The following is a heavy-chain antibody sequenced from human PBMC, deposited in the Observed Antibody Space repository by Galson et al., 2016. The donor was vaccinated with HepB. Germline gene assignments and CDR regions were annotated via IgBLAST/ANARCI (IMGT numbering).Heavy chain of an antibody. CDR2: IVVGSGNT. D-gene: IGHD3-3*01. J-gene: IGHJ4*02. CDR3: AGYDFWSGYYGYYFDH. Sequence: SCKASGFSFSSSAVHWVRQTRGQRLEWIGWIVVGSGNTNYAQKFQERVTITRVLSSGTAYMELSSLRSEDTAVYYCAGYDFWSGYYGYYFDHWGQGTLVTVSS. CDR1: GFSFSSSA. V-gene: IGHV1-58*01.